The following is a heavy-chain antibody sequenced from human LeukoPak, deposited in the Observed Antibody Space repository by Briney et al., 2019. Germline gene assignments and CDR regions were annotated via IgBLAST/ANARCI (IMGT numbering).Heavy chain of an antibody. CDR1: GYTFTGYY. CDR3: ARDIRGIAVAGITWGY. Sequence: EASVKVSCKASGYTFTGYYTHWVRQAPGQGLEWMGWIYPNSGGTNYAQKFQGRVTMTRDTSISTDYMELSRLRSDDTAVYYCARDIRGIAVAGITWGYWGQGTLVTVSS. J-gene: IGHJ4*02. CDR2: IYPNSGGT. D-gene: IGHD6-19*01. V-gene: IGHV1-2*02.